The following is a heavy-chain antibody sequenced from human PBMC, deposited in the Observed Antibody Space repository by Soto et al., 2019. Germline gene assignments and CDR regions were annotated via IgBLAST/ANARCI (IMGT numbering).Heavy chain of an antibody. CDR2: ISPDGSDV. V-gene: IGHV3-74*01. CDR3: ACWGHIVPVAPSDFDR. J-gene: IGHJ4*02. Sequence: GGSLRLSCAASGFPFTNYWMNWVLQTPGKGLMWVSRISPDGSDVGYADSVEGRFTVSRDNAKNTLYLQMHSLRAEDTAMYYCACWGHIVPVAPSDFDRWGQGTLVTVYS. D-gene: IGHD2-8*02. CDR1: GFPFTNYW.